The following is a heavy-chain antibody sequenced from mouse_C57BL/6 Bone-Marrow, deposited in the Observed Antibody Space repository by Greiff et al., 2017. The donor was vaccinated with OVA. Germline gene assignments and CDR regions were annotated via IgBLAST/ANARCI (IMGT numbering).Heavy chain of an antibody. V-gene: IGHV14-4*01. J-gene: IGHJ4*01. CDR3: TTSVLRFYAMDY. Sequence: EVKLMESGAELVRPGASVKLSCTASGFNIKDDYMHWVKQRPEQGLEWIGWIDPENGDTEYASKFQGKATITADTSSNTAYLQLSSLTSEDTAVYYCTTSVLRFYAMDYWGQGTSVTVSS. CDR1: GFNIKDDY. D-gene: IGHD1-2*01. CDR2: IDPENGDT.